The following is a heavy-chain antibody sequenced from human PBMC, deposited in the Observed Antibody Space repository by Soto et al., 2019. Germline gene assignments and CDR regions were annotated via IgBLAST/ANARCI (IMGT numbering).Heavy chain of an antibody. CDR3: AKAKNDYNWDNRPPFDY. D-gene: IGHD1-20*01. J-gene: IGHJ4*02. V-gene: IGHV3-23*01. CDR1: GFTLRSYA. CDR2: ISANDVGT. Sequence: GGSLRLSCEASGFTLRSYAMTWIRQAPGKGLEWVSLISANDVGTYYAESVKTRFTISTDQSRNTVYLQMDSLRADDTAIYYCAKAKNDYNWDNRPPFDYWGQGTLVTVSS.